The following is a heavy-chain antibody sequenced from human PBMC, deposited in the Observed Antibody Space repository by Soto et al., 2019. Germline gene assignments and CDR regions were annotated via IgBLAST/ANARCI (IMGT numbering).Heavy chain of an antibody. CDR2: IIPIFGTA. D-gene: IGHD6-19*01. CDR3: ASPSGWYSSGVYGMDV. CDR1: GGTFSSYD. J-gene: IGHJ6*02. V-gene: IGHV1-69*01. Sequence: SVKVCCKASGGTFSSYDISWVRQAPGQGLEWMGGIIPIFGTANYAQKFQGRVTITAEESTSTDYMELSSLRSEDTAVYYCASPSGWYSSGVYGMDVWGQGTTVTVSS.